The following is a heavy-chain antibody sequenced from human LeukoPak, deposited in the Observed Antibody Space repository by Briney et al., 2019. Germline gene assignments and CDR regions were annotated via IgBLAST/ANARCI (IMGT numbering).Heavy chain of an antibody. V-gene: IGHV3-20*04. CDR3: ARGSGFETGDY. Sequence: GGSLRLSCVASGFNFGDYAMSWVRQAPGKGLEWVSGINWNGGSTGYADSVKGRFTISRDNAKNTVYLQMNSLRAEDAAIYYCARGSGFETGDYWGQGTLVTVTS. CDR2: INWNGGST. J-gene: IGHJ4*02. D-gene: IGHD5-12*01. CDR1: GFNFGDYA.